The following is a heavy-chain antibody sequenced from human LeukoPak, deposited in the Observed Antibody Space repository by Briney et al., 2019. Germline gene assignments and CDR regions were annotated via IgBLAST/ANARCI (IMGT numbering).Heavy chain of an antibody. CDR1: GGSISSYY. Sequence: SETLSLTCTVSGGSISSYYWNWIRQPAEKGLEWIGHIYTSRNTNYNPSLKSRVTMSVDTSKNQFSLKLSSVTAADTAIYYCASLDILTGHLYYWGQGTLVTVSS. V-gene: IGHV4-4*07. CDR2: IYTSRNT. D-gene: IGHD3-9*01. J-gene: IGHJ4*02. CDR3: ASLDILTGHLYY.